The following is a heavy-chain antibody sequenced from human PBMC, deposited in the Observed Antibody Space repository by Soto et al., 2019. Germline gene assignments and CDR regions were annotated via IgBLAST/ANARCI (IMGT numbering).Heavy chain of an antibody. CDR3: GRDLIEVAGTCDF. V-gene: IGHV3-33*01. CDR2: IWYDGSNK. J-gene: IGHJ4*02. CDR1: GFTFSSYG. Sequence: QVQLVESGGGVVQPGRSLRLSCAASGFTFSSYGMHWVRQAPGKGLEWVAVIWYDGSNKYYADCVKGRFTISRDNCKNTLLLQMTSLRAEDTAVYYCGRDLIEVAGTCDFWVQGTLVTVSS. D-gene: IGHD6-19*01.